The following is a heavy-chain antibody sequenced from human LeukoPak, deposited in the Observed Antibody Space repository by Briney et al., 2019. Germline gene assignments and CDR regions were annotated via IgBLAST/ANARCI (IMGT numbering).Heavy chain of an antibody. D-gene: IGHD1-26*01. J-gene: IGHJ4*02. V-gene: IGHV1-2*02. CDR1: GYTFTGYY. CDR2: INPNSGGT. Sequence: ASVKVSXKASGYTFTGYYMHWVRQAPGQGLEWMGWINPNSGGTNYAQKFLGRVTMTRDTSISTAYMELSRLRSDDTAVYYCERPPGSYDPFDYWGQGTLVTVSS. CDR3: ERPPGSYDPFDY.